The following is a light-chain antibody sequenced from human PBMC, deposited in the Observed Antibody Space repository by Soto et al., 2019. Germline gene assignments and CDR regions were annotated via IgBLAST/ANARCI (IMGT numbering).Light chain of an antibody. CDR1: SSDVGSYNL. V-gene: IGLV2-23*01. CDR2: EGS. J-gene: IGLJ3*02. Sequence: QSALTQPASVSGSPGQSITISCTGTSSDVGSYNLVSWYQQHPDKAPKLMIYEGSKRPSGVSNRFSGSKSGNTASLTISGLQAEDEADYYCCSYGVRSTYVFGGGTKLTVL. CDR3: CSYGVRSTYV.